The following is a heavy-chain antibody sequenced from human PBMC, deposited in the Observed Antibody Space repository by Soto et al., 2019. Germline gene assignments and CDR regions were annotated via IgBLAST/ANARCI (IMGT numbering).Heavy chain of an antibody. CDR2: IKQDGSEK. V-gene: IGHV3-7*01. Sequence: GGSLRLSCAASGFTFSSYWMSWVRQAPGKGLEWVANIKQDGSEKYYVDSVKGRFTISRDNAKNSLYLQMNSLRAEDRAVYSCASHYDSSGYYLPSFDYWGQGTLVTVSS. J-gene: IGHJ4*02. D-gene: IGHD3-22*01. CDR3: ASHYDSSGYYLPSFDY. CDR1: GFTFSSYW.